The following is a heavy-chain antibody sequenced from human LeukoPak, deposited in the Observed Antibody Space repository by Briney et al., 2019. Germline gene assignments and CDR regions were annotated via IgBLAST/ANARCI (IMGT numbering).Heavy chain of an antibody. D-gene: IGHD5-18*01. J-gene: IGHJ4*02. CDR2: INTDGSST. CDR1: GFTFSSYW. V-gene: IGHV3-74*01. CDR3: AREEVDTAMVFDY. Sequence: GGSLRLSCAASGFTFSSYWMHWVRQAPGKGLVWVSRINTDGSSTNYADSVKGRFTISRDNAKNTLYLQMNSLRAEDTAVYYCAREEVDTAMVFDYWGQGTLVTVSS.